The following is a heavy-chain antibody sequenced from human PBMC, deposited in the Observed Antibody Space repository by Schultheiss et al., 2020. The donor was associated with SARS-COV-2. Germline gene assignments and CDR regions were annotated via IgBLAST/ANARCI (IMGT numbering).Heavy chain of an antibody. CDR1: GGSISSSSYY. CDR2: IYYSGST. Sequence: ETLSLTCTVSGGSISSSSYYWGWIRQPPGKGLEWIGSIYYSGSTYYNPSLKSRVTISVDTSKNQFSLKLSSVTAADTAVYYCASEVKYYYDSSGYYYGGDYWGQGTLVTVSS. CDR3: ASEVKYYYDSSGYYYGGDY. D-gene: IGHD3-22*01. J-gene: IGHJ4*02. V-gene: IGHV4-39*01.